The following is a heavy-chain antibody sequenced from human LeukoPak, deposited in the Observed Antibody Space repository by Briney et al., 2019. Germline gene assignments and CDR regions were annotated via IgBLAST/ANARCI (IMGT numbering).Heavy chain of an antibody. J-gene: IGHJ3*02. Sequence: GASVKVSCKASGYTFTGYYMHWVRQAPGQGLEWMGWISAYNGNTNYAQKLQGRVTMTTDTSTSTAYMELRSLRSDDTAVYYCARDRVTRAGDAFDIWGQGTMVTVSS. CDR1: GYTFTGYY. V-gene: IGHV1-18*04. D-gene: IGHD4-23*01. CDR2: ISAYNGNT. CDR3: ARDRVTRAGDAFDI.